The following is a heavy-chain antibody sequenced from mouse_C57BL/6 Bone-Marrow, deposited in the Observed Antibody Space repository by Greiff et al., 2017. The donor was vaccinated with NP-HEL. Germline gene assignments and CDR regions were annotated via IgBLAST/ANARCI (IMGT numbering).Heavy chain of an antibody. V-gene: IGHV1-47*01. CDR1: GYTFTTYP. Sequence: VQLQQSGAELVKPGASVKMSCTASGYTFTTYPIEWVKQNHGKSLEWIGNFHPYNDDTESNEKVKNKATLTVEKSSSTVYLDLSRLTTDDSAVYNGASGGNYWYYFDYGGQGTTLTVSA. J-gene: IGHJ2*01. CDR3: ASGGNYWYYFDY. CDR2: FHPYNDDT. D-gene: IGHD2-1*01.